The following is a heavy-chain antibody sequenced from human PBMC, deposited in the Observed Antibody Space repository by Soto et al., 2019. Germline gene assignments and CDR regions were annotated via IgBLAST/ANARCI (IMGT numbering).Heavy chain of an antibody. CDR2: INPSGGST. V-gene: IGHV1-46*01. CDR1: GYTFTSYY. J-gene: IGHJ4*02. Sequence: ASVKVSCKASGYTFTSYYMHWVRQAPGQGLEWMGIINPSGGSTSYAQKFQGRVTMTRDTSTSTVYMELSSLRSEDTAVYYCARSGGGYDSSGYWVYWGQGTLVTVSS. D-gene: IGHD3-22*01. CDR3: ARSGGGYDSSGYWVY.